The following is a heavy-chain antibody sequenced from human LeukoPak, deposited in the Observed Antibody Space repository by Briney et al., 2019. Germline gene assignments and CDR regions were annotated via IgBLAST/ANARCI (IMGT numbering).Heavy chain of an antibody. V-gene: IGHV4-34*01. D-gene: IGHD3-22*01. Sequence: SETLSLTCAVYGGSFSGYYWSWIRQPPGKGLEWIGEINHSGSTNYNPSLKSRVTISVDTSKNQFSLKLSSVTAADTAVYYCARGNYYDSSGYSPRYFDYWGQGTLVTVSS. J-gene: IGHJ4*02. CDR2: INHSGST. CDR3: ARGNYYDSSGYSPRYFDY. CDR1: GGSFSGYY.